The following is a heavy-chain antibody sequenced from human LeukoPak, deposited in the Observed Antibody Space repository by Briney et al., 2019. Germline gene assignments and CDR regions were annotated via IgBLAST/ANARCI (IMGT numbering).Heavy chain of an antibody. CDR3: TTGGGVLRFL. CDR1: GFDFSYAW. V-gene: IGHV3-15*01. D-gene: IGHD3-3*01. CDR2: IKSKKDGETK. J-gene: IGHJ4*02. Sequence: GGSLRLSCAASGFDFSYAWMSWVRQAPGKGLEWVGRIKSKKDGETKDYAAPVKGRFTISRDDSDNTLFLQMNSLKTEDTRIYYCTTGGGVLRFLGGQGTLVTVSS.